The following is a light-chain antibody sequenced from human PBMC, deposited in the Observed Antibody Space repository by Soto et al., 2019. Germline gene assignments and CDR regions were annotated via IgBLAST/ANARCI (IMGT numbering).Light chain of an antibody. CDR3: QSFDSSLSGSV. J-gene: IGLJ2*01. V-gene: IGLV1-40*01. CDR2: ANS. Sequence: QSVLTQPPSVSGAPGQRATISCTGSSSNIGAGFDVHWYQQLPGTAPKLLIYANSNRPSGVPDRFSGSKSGTLASLAIAGLQAEDEADYYCQSFDSSLSGSVFGGGTKLTVL. CDR1: SSNIGAGFD.